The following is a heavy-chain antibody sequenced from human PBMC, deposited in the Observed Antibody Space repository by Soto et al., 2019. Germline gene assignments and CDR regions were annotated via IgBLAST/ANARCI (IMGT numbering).Heavy chain of an antibody. Sequence: PGGSLRLSCAASVFTFSSYSMNWVRQAPGKGLEGFSSIGSSRGYIXXADSVKGRXTISRYNSKNSXYLQMXSLRAEDTAVYYCARDPLPAAIYWCQGTLVTVSS. J-gene: IGHJ4*02. CDR2: IGSSRGYI. CDR3: ARDPLPAAIY. D-gene: IGHD2-2*01. CDR1: VFTFSSYS. V-gene: IGHV3-21*01.